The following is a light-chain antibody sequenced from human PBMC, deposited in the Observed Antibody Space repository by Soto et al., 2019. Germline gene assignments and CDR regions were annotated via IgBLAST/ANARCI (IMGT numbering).Light chain of an antibody. Sequence: ETVLTQSPGTLSLSPGERATLSCRASQTMRSTYLAWYQQKPGQAPRLLIYGASSRATGIPARFSGSGSGTDFTLTISSLEPEDFAVYYCQQRLMTFGQGTKVDIK. V-gene: IGKV3-20*01. J-gene: IGKJ1*01. CDR3: QQRLMT. CDR1: QTMRSTY. CDR2: GAS.